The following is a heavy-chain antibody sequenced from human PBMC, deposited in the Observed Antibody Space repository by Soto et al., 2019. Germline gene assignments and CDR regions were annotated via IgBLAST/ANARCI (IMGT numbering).Heavy chain of an antibody. Sequence: QVQLQQWGAGLLKPSETLSLTCAVYGGSFSGYYWSWIRQPPGKGLEWIGEINHSGSTNYNPSLKSRVTIAVNXSKTQFSLKLSSVTAADTAVYYCSRGRRTAVTIDYWGQGTLVTVSS. CDR2: INHSGST. D-gene: IGHD4-17*01. J-gene: IGHJ4*02. V-gene: IGHV4-34*01. CDR3: SRGRRTAVTIDY. CDR1: GGSFSGYY.